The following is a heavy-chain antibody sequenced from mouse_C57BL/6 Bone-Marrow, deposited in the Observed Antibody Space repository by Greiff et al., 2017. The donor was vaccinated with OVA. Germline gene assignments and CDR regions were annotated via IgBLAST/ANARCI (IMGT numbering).Heavy chain of an antibody. Sequence: EVQGVESGEGLVKPGGSLKLSCAASGFTFSSYAMSWVRQTPEKRLEWVAYISSGGDYIYYADTVKGRFTISRDNARNTLYLQMSSLKSEDTAMYYCTRGIYYDYLFAYWGQGTLVTVSA. CDR1: GFTFSSYA. D-gene: IGHD2-4*01. CDR3: TRGIYYDYLFAY. V-gene: IGHV5-9-1*02. CDR2: ISSGGDYI. J-gene: IGHJ3*01.